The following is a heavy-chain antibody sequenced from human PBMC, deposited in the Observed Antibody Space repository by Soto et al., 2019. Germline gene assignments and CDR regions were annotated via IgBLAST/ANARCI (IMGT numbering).Heavy chain of an antibody. J-gene: IGHJ4*02. Sequence: GGSLRLSCAASGFTFSSYSMNWVRQAPGKGLEWVSSISSSSSYIYYADSVKGRFTISRDNAKNSLYLQMNSLRAEDTAVYYCARDYRVAVGGSTPYYFDYWGQGTLVTVSS. V-gene: IGHV3-21*01. CDR1: GFTFSSYS. CDR2: ISSSSSYI. CDR3: ARDYRVAVGGSTPYYFDY. D-gene: IGHD3-16*02.